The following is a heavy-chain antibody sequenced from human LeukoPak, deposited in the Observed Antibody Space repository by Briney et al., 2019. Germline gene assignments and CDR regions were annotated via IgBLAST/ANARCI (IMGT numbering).Heavy chain of an antibody. J-gene: IGHJ4*02. CDR1: GFSFSDYW. Sequence: GGSLRLSCVASGFSFSDYWMSWVRQAPGKGLEWVARLHADGSEMYYVDSVKGRFTISRDNTKNSLYVQVNSLRVEDTAVYYCARGGYSFDYLGQGTLVTVSS. V-gene: IGHV3-7*01. CDR2: LHADGSEM. D-gene: IGHD5-12*01. CDR3: ARGGYSFDY.